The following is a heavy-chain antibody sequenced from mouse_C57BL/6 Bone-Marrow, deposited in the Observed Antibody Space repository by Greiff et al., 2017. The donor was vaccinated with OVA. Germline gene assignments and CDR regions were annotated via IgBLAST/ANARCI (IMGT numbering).Heavy chain of an antibody. Sequence: QVQLKESGPGLVQPSQSLSITCTVSGFSLTSYGVHWVRQPPGKGLEWLGVIWSGGSTDYNAAFISRLSISKDNSKSQVFFKMNSLQADDTAIYYCAKDYGSSYPYWYFDVWGTGTTVTVSS. V-gene: IGHV2-4*01. CDR1: GFSLTSYG. CDR2: IWSGGST. J-gene: IGHJ1*03. D-gene: IGHD1-1*01. CDR3: AKDYGSSYPYWYFDV.